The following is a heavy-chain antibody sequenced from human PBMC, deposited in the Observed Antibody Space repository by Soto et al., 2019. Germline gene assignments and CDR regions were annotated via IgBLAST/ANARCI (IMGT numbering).Heavy chain of an antibody. J-gene: IGHJ5*01. Sequence: QVQLVQSGPEVKKPGPPVKASCKASGATSTSHATTWLRQAPGQGLKWMGGIIPIFGTANSAQKLPGRVRIAADESRSTAYMELSSLRSEDTAVYYCASYLSMILGVREWFGSWGQGTLVTVCS. CDR3: ASYLSMILGVREWFGS. CDR1: GATSTSHA. D-gene: IGHD3-3*01. V-gene: IGHV1-69*01. CDR2: IIPIFGTA.